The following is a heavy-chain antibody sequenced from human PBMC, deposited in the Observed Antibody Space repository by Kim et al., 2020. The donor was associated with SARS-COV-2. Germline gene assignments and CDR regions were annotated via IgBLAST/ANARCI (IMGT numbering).Heavy chain of an antibody. J-gene: IGHJ4*02. CDR3: ARDHPILWFGELDALDY. CDR2: ISAYNGNT. Sequence: ASVKVSCKASGYTFTSYGISWVRQAPGQGLEWMGWISAYNGNTNYAQKLQGRVTMTTDTSTSTAYMELRSLRSDDTAVYYCARDHPILWFGELDALDYWGQGTLVTVSS. D-gene: IGHD3-10*01. CDR1: GYTFTSYG. V-gene: IGHV1-18*01.